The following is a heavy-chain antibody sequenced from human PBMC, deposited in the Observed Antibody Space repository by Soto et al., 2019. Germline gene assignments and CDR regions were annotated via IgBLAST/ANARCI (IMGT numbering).Heavy chain of an antibody. CDR1: GGSISSSNW. CDR3: ARSRILTSPYYDFWSGPYGMDV. J-gene: IGHJ6*02. CDR2: IYHSGST. V-gene: IGHV4-4*02. Sequence: SETLSLTCAVSGGSISSSNWWSWVRQPPGKGLEWIGEIYHSGSTNYNPSLKSRVTISVDKSKNQFSLKLSSVTAADTAVYYCARSRILTSPYYDFWSGPYGMDVWGQGTTVTVSS. D-gene: IGHD3-3*01.